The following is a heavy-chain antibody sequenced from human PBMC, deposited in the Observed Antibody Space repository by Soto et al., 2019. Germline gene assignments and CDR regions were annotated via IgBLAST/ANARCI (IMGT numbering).Heavy chain of an antibody. CDR3: AKDRSPAAIYYYYYGMDV. D-gene: IGHD2-2*01. CDR1: GFTFSSYA. Sequence: PGGSLRLSCAASGFTFSSYAMSWVRQAPGKGLDWVSAISGSGGSTYYADSVKGRFTISRDNSKNTLYLQMNSLRAEDTAVYYCAKDRSPAAIYYYYYGMDVWGQGTTVTVS. V-gene: IGHV3-23*01. CDR2: ISGSGGST. J-gene: IGHJ6*02.